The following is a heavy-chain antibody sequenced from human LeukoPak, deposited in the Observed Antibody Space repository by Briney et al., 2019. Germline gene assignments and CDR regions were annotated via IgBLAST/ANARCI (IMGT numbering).Heavy chain of an antibody. Sequence: GGSLSLFCAASGFTFSSYAMRWVREAPGGGLEWGSTIRRRDGSTHYTHSVKGRFTISRANSKNTLYLQMNSLRAEDMAIYYCAKVSLSCSGVSCYSPDYWGQGTLVTVSS. CDR2: IRRRDGST. CDR1: GFTFSSYA. V-gene: IGHV3-23*01. CDR3: AKVSLSCSGVSCYSPDY. J-gene: IGHJ4*02. D-gene: IGHD2-15*01.